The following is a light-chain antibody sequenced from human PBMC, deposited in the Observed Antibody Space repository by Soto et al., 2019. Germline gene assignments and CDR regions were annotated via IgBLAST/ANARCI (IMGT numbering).Light chain of an antibody. J-gene: IGKJ4*01. CDR2: AAS. V-gene: IGKV1-39*01. CDR3: QQTYNTPLT. CDR1: QSIGKY. Sequence: DIQMTQSPSSLSASVGDRVTITCRASQSIGKYLSWFQQTPGNAPKLLIYAASGLQSGVPSRFSGSGSGTDFTLTINSLQREDFATYYCQQTYNTPLTFGGGSKVEIX.